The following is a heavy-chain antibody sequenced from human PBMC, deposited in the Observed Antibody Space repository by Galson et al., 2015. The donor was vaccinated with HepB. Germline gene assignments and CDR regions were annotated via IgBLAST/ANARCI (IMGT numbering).Heavy chain of an antibody. Sequence: ETLSLTCAVYGGSFSDYYWSWIRQPPGKGLEWVGEINHSGSTNDNPSLKSRITISVDTSKNQFSLKLTSVTAADAAVYYCARGPASVVYDYVWGSSRQPLYYLDSWGQGTLLTVSS. J-gene: IGHJ4*02. CDR1: GGSFSDYY. D-gene: IGHD3-16*02. CDR2: INHSGST. CDR3: ARGPASVVYDYVWGSSRQPLYYLDS. V-gene: IGHV4-34*01.